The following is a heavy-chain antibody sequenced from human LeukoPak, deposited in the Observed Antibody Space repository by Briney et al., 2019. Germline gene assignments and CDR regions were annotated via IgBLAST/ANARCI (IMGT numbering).Heavy chain of an antibody. D-gene: IGHD3-22*01. CDR2: ISSSSSYI. Sequence: PGGSLRLSCAASGFTFSSYSMNWVRQAPGKGLEWVSSISSSSSYIYYADSVKGRFTISRDNAKNSLYLQMNSLRAEDTAVYYCARENGTYDSSGRHNWFDPWGQGTLVTVSS. CDR3: ARENGTYDSSGRHNWFDP. CDR1: GFTFSSYS. J-gene: IGHJ5*02. V-gene: IGHV3-21*01.